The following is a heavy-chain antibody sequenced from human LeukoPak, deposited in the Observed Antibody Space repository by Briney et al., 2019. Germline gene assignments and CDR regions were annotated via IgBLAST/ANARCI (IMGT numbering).Heavy chain of an antibody. CDR1: GGSISSYY. Sequence: SETLSLTCTVSGGSISSYYWSWNRQPAGKGLEWIGRIYTSGSTNYNPSLKGRVTMSVDTSKNQFSLKLSSVTAADTAVYYCARDRSSGWYWFDYWGQGTLVTVSS. V-gene: IGHV4-4*07. J-gene: IGHJ4*02. CDR2: IYTSGST. D-gene: IGHD6-19*01. CDR3: ARDRSSGWYWFDY.